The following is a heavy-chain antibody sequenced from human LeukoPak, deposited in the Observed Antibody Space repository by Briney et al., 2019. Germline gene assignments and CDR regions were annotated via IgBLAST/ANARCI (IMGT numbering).Heavy chain of an antibody. CDR3: AKDTHDYFFSHYYGMDV. J-gene: IGHJ6*02. V-gene: IGHV3-30*18. Sequence: GGSLRLSCAASGFTFSSYGMHWVHQAPGKGLEWVAVISYDGSNKYYADSVKGRFTISRDNSKNTLYLQMNSLRAEDTAVYYCAKDTHDYFFSHYYGMDVWGQGTTVTVSS. CDR1: GFTFSSYG. CDR2: ISYDGSNK. D-gene: IGHD2/OR15-2a*01.